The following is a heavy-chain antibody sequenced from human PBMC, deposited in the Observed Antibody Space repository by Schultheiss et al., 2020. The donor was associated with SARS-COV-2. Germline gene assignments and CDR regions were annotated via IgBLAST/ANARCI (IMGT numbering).Heavy chain of an antibody. Sequence: GESLKISCAASGFTFSDYYMSWIRQAPGKGLEWVSYISSSGSTIYYADSVKGRFTISRDNAKNSLYLQMNSLRAEDTAVYYCARVAAATNGMDVWGQGTTVTVSS. CDR2: ISSSGSTI. CDR3: ARVAAATNGMDV. CDR1: GFTFSDYY. J-gene: IGHJ6*02. D-gene: IGHD2-15*01. V-gene: IGHV3-11*01.